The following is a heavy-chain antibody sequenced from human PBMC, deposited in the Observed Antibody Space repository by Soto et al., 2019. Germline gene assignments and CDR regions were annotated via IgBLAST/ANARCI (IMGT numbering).Heavy chain of an antibody. CDR1: GGTFSSYA. V-gene: IGHV1-69*13. D-gene: IGHD3-22*01. J-gene: IGHJ3*02. Sequence: SVKVSCKASGGTFSSYAISWVRQAPGQGLEWMGGIIPIFGTANYAQKFQGRVTITADESTSTAYMELSSLRSEDTAVYYCARPPALDDSSGYYSPHDAFDIWGQGTMVTVSS. CDR2: IIPIFGTA. CDR3: ARPPALDDSSGYYSPHDAFDI.